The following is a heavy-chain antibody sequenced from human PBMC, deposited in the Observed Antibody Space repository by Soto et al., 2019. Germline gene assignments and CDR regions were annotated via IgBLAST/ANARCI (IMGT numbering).Heavy chain of an antibody. CDR1: GFSFASSW. V-gene: IGHV5-51*01. D-gene: IGHD4-4*01. CDR3: ARGDYRVLEY. J-gene: IGHJ4*02. CDR2: IYPGDSDT. Sequence: GESLKISCKDSGFSFASSWIGWVRQMPWKGLEWMGVIYPGDSDTRYSPSFQGQVTISADKSISTAYLQWSSLKASDTAMYYCARGDYRVLEYWGQGTLVTVSS.